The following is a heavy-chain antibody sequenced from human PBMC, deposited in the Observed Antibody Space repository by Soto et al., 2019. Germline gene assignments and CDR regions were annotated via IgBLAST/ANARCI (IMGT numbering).Heavy chain of an antibody. CDR3: ARVPHSSGWYGGLDY. CDR2: ISAYNGNT. CDR1: GYTFTSYG. D-gene: IGHD6-19*01. J-gene: IGHJ4*02. V-gene: IGHV1-18*01. Sequence: ASVKVSCKASGYTFTSYGISWVRQAPGQGLEWMGWISAYNGNTNYAQKLQGRVTMTTDTSTSTAYMELRSLRSDDTAVYYCARVPHSSGWYGGLDYWGQGTLVTVSS.